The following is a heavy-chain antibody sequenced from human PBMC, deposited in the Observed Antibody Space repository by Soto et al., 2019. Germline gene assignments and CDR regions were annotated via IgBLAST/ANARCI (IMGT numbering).Heavy chain of an antibody. V-gene: IGHV3-7*03. Sequence: EVQLVESGGGLVQPGGSLRLSCVGAGFSVSDYFMTWVRQAPGKGLEWVANIKADGSEKYYVESVKGRFTVSRDNARNSLYLRMNSLRDVYSAVYYCARLRFRVSDVWGQGTTVTVSS. CDR1: GFSVSDYF. CDR2: IKADGSEK. D-gene: IGHD2-8*01. CDR3: ARLRFRVSDV. J-gene: IGHJ6*02.